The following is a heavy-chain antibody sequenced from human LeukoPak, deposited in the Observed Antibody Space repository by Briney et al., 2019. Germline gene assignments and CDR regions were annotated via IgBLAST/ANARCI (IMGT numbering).Heavy chain of an antibody. CDR1: EFTFSSNW. V-gene: IGHV3-20*04. J-gene: IGHJ4*02. CDR2: INWNGGST. D-gene: IGHD5-18*01. Sequence: GGSLRLSCAASEFTFSSNWMSWVRQAPGKGLEWVSGINWNGGSTGYADSVKGRFTISRDNAKNTLYLQMNSLRAEDTAVYYCARDPVDTAMVTGSLDYWGQGTLVTVSS. CDR3: ARDPVDTAMVTGSLDY.